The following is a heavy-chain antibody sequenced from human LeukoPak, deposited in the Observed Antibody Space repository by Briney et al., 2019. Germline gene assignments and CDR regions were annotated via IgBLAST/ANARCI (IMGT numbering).Heavy chain of an antibody. CDR2: IYHSRST. Sequence: PSETLSLTCAISGYSISSGYYWAWIRQPPGKGLEWVGSIYHSRSTYYNPSLKSRVTISVDTSKNHFSLMLTSVTAADTAVYYCARSPTIYYDSSGYITPDYFDCWGQGTLVTVSS. J-gene: IGHJ4*02. D-gene: IGHD3-22*01. CDR1: GYSISSGYY. CDR3: ARSPTIYYDSSGYITPDYFDC. V-gene: IGHV4-38-2*01.